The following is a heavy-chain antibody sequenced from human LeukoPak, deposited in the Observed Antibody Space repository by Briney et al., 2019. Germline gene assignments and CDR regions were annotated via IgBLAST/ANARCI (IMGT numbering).Heavy chain of an antibody. Sequence: GGSLRLSCAASGFTFSSYMTWVRQAPGKGLEWVSIIYSGGSTYYADSVKGRFTISRDISKNTLYLQMNSLRAEDTAVYYCARLPSGDYWGQGTLVTVSS. D-gene: IGHD3-10*01. CDR1: GFTFSSY. V-gene: IGHV3-66*04. CDR2: IYSGGST. J-gene: IGHJ4*02. CDR3: ARLPSGDY.